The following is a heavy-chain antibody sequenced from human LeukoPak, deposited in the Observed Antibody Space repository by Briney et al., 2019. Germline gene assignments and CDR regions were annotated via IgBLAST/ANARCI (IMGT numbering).Heavy chain of an antibody. CDR2: IYSGGST. D-gene: IGHD6-13*01. V-gene: IGHV3-53*01. CDR1: GFTVSSNY. J-gene: IGHJ4*02. CDR3: ARSLYSSSWPYFDY. Sequence: GGSLRLSCAASGFTVSSNYMSWVRQAPGKGLEWVSAIYSGGSTYYADSVKGRFTISRDNSKNTLYLQMNSLRAEDTAVYYCARSLYSSSWPYFDYWGQGTLVTVSS.